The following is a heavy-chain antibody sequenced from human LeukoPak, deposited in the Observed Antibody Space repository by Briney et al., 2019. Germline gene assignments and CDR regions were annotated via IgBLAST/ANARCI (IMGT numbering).Heavy chain of an antibody. Sequence: SETLSLACTVSGYSIKSGYYWGWIRQPPGKWLEWIGSIYHSGSTQYNPSLKRRVTISVDTSKSQFSLKLSSVTAADAAVYYCARVGGYQLLRTILLYYYMDVWGKGTTVTVSS. CDR3: ARVGGYQLLRTILLYYYMDV. V-gene: IGHV4-38-2*02. D-gene: IGHD2-2*01. CDR1: GYSIKSGYY. J-gene: IGHJ6*03. CDR2: IYHSGST.